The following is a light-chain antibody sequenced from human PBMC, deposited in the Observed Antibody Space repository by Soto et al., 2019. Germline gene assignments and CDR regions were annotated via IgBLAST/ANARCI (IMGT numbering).Light chain of an antibody. Sequence: DIVMTQSPDSLAVSLGERGTINCKSSQSVLYSSNNNNFLAWYQQKPGQPPKLLIYWASTRESGVPDRFSGSGSGTDFTLTISSLQAEDVAVYYCQQYYSTPITFGPGTKVDIK. CDR1: QSVLYSSNNNNF. CDR3: QQYYSTPIT. V-gene: IGKV4-1*01. J-gene: IGKJ3*01. CDR2: WAS.